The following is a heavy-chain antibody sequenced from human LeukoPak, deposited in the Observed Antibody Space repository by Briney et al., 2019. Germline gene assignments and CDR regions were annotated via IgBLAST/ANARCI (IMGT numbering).Heavy chain of an antibody. CDR1: GYTXTNYG. D-gene: IGHD5-18*01. J-gene: IGHJ4*02. CDR3: ARDIGYNYGSYFFDY. CDR2: ISPYNGNT. Sequence: ASVKVSCKASGYTXTNYGISWVRQAPGHGLEWMGWISPYNGNTNYAQNLQGGVTMTTDTSTSTAYMELRSLRSDDTAVYYCARDIGYNYGSYFFDYWGQGTLVTVSS. V-gene: IGHV1-18*01.